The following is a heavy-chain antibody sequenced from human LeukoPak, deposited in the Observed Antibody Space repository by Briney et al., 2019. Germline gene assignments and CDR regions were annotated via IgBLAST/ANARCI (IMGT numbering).Heavy chain of an antibody. CDR1: GFTFSSYS. CDR2: ISSSSSYI. J-gene: IGHJ4*02. D-gene: IGHD6-19*01. Sequence: PGGSLRLSCAASGFTFSSYSMNWVRQAPGKGLEWVSSISSSSSYIYYADSVKGRFTISRDNAKNSLYLQMNSLRAEDTAVYYGARFPQWLVGDDYWGQGTLVTVSS. CDR3: ARFPQWLVGDDY. V-gene: IGHV3-21*01.